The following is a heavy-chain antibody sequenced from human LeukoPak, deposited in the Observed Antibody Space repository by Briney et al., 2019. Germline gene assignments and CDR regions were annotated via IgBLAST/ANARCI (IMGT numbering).Heavy chain of an antibody. J-gene: IGHJ4*02. CDR2: VSNSGNT. CDR1: GASISSSTYY. Sequence: SETLSLTCTVSGASISSSTYYWGWIRQAPGKGLEWFGIVSNSGNTYYNSSLKSRVTISFNTSANQFSLKLSSVTAADTAVYFCAREDYDFWSTSFTGPLPYYFKFWGQGTLVTVSS. V-gene: IGHV4-39*07. D-gene: IGHD3-3*01. CDR3: AREDYDFWSTSFTGPLPYYFKF.